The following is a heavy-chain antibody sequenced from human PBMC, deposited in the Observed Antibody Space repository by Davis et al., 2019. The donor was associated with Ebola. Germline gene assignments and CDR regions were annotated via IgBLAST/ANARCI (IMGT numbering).Heavy chain of an antibody. CDR1: GYTFKNYA. CDR2: ISAYNGNT. V-gene: IGHV1-18*01. D-gene: IGHD1-26*01. J-gene: IGHJ3*02. CDR3: ARTSIVGTTTTASDI. Sequence: ASVKVSCKASGYTFKNYAISWVRQAPGQGLEWMGWISAYNGNTNYAQILQGRVTMTTDTSSGTAYMELRRLRSDDTAVYFCARTSIVGTTTTASDIWGQGTKVTVSS.